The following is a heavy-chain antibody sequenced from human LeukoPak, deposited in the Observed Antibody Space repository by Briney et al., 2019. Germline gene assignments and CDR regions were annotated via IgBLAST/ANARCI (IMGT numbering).Heavy chain of an antibody. CDR3: ARHEYSGSYYWLSWFDP. J-gene: IGHJ5*02. V-gene: IGHV4-39*01. CDR2: IYYNEYT. CDR1: RGSVSSSSYY. D-gene: IGHD1-26*01. Sequence: SETLSLTCTVSRGSVSSSSYYWGWIRQPPGKGLEWIGSIYYNEYTYYNPSLKSRVTISVDTSKNQFSLKLSSVTAADTAVYYCARHEYSGSYYWLSWFDPWGPGTLVTVSS.